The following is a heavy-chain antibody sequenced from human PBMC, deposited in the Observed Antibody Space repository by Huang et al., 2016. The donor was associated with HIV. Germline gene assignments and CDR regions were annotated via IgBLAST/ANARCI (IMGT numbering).Heavy chain of an antibody. J-gene: IGHJ6*03. CDR1: GFTFSNYS. CDR3: ARRAVAGIYYYYYMDV. Sequence: QVQLVDSGGGVVQPGRFLRLSCAASGFTFSNYSVHWFRHAPGKGLEWVACISDDGSNKYYTDSVKGRFTISRDNSKNALYLQMNSLRAEDTAVYYCARRAVAGIYYYYYMDVWGKGTTVTVSS. V-gene: IGHV3-30*10. CDR2: ISDDGSNK. D-gene: IGHD6-19*01.